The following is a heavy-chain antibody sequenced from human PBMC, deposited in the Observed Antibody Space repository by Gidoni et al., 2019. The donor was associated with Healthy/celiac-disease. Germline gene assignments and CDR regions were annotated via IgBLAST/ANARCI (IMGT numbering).Heavy chain of an antibody. CDR2: ISGSGGST. V-gene: IGHV3-23*01. J-gene: IGHJ6*03. D-gene: IGHD6-19*01. CDR1: GFTFSSYA. CDR3: AKDHGKESQQWLVHAYWGYYMDV. Sequence: EVQLLESGGGLVQPGGSLRLSCAASGFTFSSYAMSWVRQAPGKGLEWVSAISGSGGSTYYADSVKGRFTISRDNSKNTLYLQMNSLRAEDTDVYYCAKDHGKESQQWLVHAYWGYYMDVWGKGTTVTVSS.